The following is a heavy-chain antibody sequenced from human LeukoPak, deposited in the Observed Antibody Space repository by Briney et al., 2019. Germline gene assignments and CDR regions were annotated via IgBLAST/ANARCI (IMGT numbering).Heavy chain of an antibody. D-gene: IGHD6-13*01. Sequence: ASVKVSCKASGYTFTSYGISWVRQAPGQGLEWMGWISAYNGNTNYAQKFQVRGTMTRDTSISTAYMELSSLRSEDTAVYYCATERGPSIDGSWYFDYWGQGTLVTVSS. CDR2: ISAYNGNT. V-gene: IGHV1-18*01. CDR3: ATERGPSIDGSWYFDY. CDR1: GYTFTSYG. J-gene: IGHJ4*02.